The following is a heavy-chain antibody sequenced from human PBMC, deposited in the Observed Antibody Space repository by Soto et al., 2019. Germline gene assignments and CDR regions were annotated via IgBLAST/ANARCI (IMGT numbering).Heavy chain of an antibody. J-gene: IGHJ4*02. V-gene: IGHV3-23*01. D-gene: IGHD4-17*01. CDR3: AKDLLKSGYGEWFDY. Sequence: PGGSLRLSCAASGFTFSSYAISWVRQAPGKGLEWVSAISGSGGSTYYADSVKGRFTISRDNSKNTLYLQMNSLRAEDTAVYYCAKDLLKSGYGEWFDYWGQGTLVTVSS. CDR1: GFTFSSYA. CDR2: ISGSGGST.